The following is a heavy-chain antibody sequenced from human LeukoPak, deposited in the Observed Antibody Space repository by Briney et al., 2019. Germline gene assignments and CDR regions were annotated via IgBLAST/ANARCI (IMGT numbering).Heavy chain of an antibody. V-gene: IGHV1-46*01. CDR1: GYTFTSCY. D-gene: IGHD4-17*01. J-gene: IGHJ4*02. CDR3: AKDRGWQYADYETVAVEH. CDR2: INPSGGST. Sequence: ASVKVSCKASGYTFTSCYMHWVRQAPGQGLEWMGIINPSGGSTSYAQKFQGRVTMTRDTSTSTLYMELSSLRSEDTAVYYCAKDRGWQYADYETVAVEHWGQGTLVTVSS.